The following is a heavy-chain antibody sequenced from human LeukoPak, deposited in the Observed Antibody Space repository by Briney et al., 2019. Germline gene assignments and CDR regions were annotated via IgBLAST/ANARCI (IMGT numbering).Heavy chain of an antibody. CDR3: GRGIQSFDP. CDR2: INPKNGDT. J-gene: IGHJ5*02. Sequence: ASVKVSCKASGDNFNVDFFHWVRQAPGQGLEWMGRINPKNGDTNYAQKFQDRVTMTRDTSMSAAYMEISRLTYDDTAVYYCGRGIQSFDPWGQGTLVTVSS. V-gene: IGHV1-2*06. CDR1: GDNFNVDF.